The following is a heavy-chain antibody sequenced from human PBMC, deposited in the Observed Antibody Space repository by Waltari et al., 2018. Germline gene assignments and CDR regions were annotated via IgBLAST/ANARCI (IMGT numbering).Heavy chain of an antibody. D-gene: IGHD6-6*01. Sequence: QVQLQQWGAGLLKPSETLSLTCAVYGGSFSGYYWSWIRQPPGKGLEWIGEINHSGSTNYNPSLKSRVTISVDTSKNQFSLKLSSVTAADTAVYYCARRNKYSSSSLYYYYYMDVWGKGTTVTVSS. J-gene: IGHJ6*03. V-gene: IGHV4-34*01. CDR2: INHSGST. CDR3: ARRNKYSSSSLYYYYYMDV. CDR1: GGSFSGYY.